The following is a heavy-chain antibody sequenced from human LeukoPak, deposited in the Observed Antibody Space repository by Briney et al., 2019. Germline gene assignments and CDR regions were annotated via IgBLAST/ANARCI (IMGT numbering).Heavy chain of an antibody. Sequence: SETLSLTCAVYGGSFSGYYWSWIRQPPGKGLEWIGEINHSGSTNYNPSLKSRVTISVDTSKNQFSLKLSSVTAADTAVYYCARAGLAYSGSYNYNWFVPWGQGTLVTVSS. CDR2: INHSGST. J-gene: IGHJ5*02. CDR3: ARAGLAYSGSYNYNWFVP. CDR1: GGSFSGYY. D-gene: IGHD1-26*01. V-gene: IGHV4-34*01.